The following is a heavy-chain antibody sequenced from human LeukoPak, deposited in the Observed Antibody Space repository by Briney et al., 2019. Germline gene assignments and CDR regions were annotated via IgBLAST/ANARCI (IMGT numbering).Heavy chain of an antibody. CDR3: ARSPYYYDSSLDY. D-gene: IGHD3-22*01. CDR2: MWYDGSDK. Sequence: GGSLRLSCAASGFTFSNYGMHWVRQSPGKGLEWVALMWYDGSDKFYADSVKGRFTISRDNSKNTLYLQMNSLRAEDTAVYYCARSPYYYDSSLDYWGQGTLVTVSS. J-gene: IGHJ4*02. CDR1: GFTFSNYG. V-gene: IGHV3-33*01.